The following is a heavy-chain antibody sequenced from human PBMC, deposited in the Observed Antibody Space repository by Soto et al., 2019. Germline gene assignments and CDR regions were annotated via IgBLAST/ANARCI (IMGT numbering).Heavy chain of an antibody. D-gene: IGHD3-10*01. J-gene: IGHJ4*02. CDR3: ARELSTIIRAYN. Sequence: EVQLVESGGGLVKPGGSLRLSCAASGFTFTSHNIYWFRQAPGKGLEWVSSISPYDHSFYYADSVKGRFTVSKDTAKSSVFLQMDSLRAEDTAIYYCARELSTIIRAYNWGQGTLVTVSS. CDR2: ISPYDHSF. CDR1: GFTFTSHN. V-gene: IGHV3-21*02.